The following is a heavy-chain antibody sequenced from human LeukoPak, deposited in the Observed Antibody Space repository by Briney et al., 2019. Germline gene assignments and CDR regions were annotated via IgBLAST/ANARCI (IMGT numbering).Heavy chain of an antibody. D-gene: IGHD6-19*01. Sequence: GGSLRLSCAASGFTFSSYSMNWVRQAPGKGLEWVSSISSSSSYIYYADSVKGRFTISRDNAKNSLYLQMNSLRAEDTAVYYCARGESYSSGWHDAFDIWGQGTMVTVSS. V-gene: IGHV3-21*01. CDR1: GFTFSSYS. CDR2: ISSSSSYI. J-gene: IGHJ3*02. CDR3: ARGESYSSGWHDAFDI.